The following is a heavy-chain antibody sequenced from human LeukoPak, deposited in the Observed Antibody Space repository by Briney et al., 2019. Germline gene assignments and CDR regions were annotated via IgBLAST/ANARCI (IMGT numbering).Heavy chain of an antibody. D-gene: IGHD6-19*01. CDR1: GFTFSNYW. J-gene: IGHJ4*02. Sequence: PGGSLRLSCAASGFTFSNYWMSWVRQAPGKGLEWVANIKQDRSEKYYVDSVKGRFTISRDNAKNSLYLQMNSLRAEDTAVYYCARGVAVAARFDYWGQGTLVTVSS. CDR2: IKQDRSEK. V-gene: IGHV3-7*01. CDR3: ARGVAVAARFDY.